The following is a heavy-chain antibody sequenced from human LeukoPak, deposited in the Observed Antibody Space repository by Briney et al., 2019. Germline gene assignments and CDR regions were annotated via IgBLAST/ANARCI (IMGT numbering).Heavy chain of an antibody. D-gene: IGHD3-10*01. CDR2: ISYDGSNK. Sequence: GGSLRLSCAASGFTFSSYAMHWVRQAPGKGLEWVAVISYDGSNKYYADSVKGRFTISRDNSKNTLYLQMNSLRAEDTAVYYCARVYYGSGSPTYYFDYWGQGTLVTVSS. J-gene: IGHJ4*02. V-gene: IGHV3-30*04. CDR3: ARVYYGSGSPTYYFDY. CDR1: GFTFSSYA.